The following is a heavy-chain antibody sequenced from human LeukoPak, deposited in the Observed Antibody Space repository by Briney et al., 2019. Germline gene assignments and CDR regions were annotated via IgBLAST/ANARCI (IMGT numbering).Heavy chain of an antibody. V-gene: IGHV3-74*01. CDR1: GFTISNHW. D-gene: IGHD2-2*01. Sequence: PGGSLRLSCAAPGFTISNHWMHWVRQAPGKGLVWVSRINSDGRRTSYADSVKGRFTISRDNAKNTLYLQMNSPRPDDTAVYYCAREVEVVPATMGAYYYYYMDVWGKGTTVTVSS. CDR3: AREVEVVPATMGAYYYYYMDV. CDR2: INSDGRRT. J-gene: IGHJ6*03.